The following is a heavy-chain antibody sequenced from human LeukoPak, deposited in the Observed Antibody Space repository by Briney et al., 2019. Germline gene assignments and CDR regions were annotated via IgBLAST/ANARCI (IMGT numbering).Heavy chain of an antibody. Sequence: GGSLRLSCVASGFTFSSYSMSWVRQAPGKGLEWVANIKGDGSDKYYVGSVKGRFTISRDNAKSSLYLQMNGLRADDTAVYYCATDPPWSNDAFDIWGQGTTVTVSS. CDR1: GFTFSSYS. CDR3: ATDPPWSNDAFDI. D-gene: IGHD2-8*02. J-gene: IGHJ3*02. CDR2: IKGDGSDK. V-gene: IGHV3-7*01.